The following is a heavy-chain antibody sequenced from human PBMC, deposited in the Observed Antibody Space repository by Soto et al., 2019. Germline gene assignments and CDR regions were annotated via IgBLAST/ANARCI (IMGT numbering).Heavy chain of an antibody. CDR2: INAGNGNT. V-gene: IGHV1-3*01. J-gene: IGHJ3*02. D-gene: IGHD2-2*01. Sequence: ASVKVSCKASGYTFTSYAIHWVRQAPGQRLEWMGWINAGNGNTKYSQKFQGRVTITRDTSASTAYMELSSLRSEDTAVYYCARPRRDIVVVPAAFDIWGQGTMVTVSS. CDR1: GYTFTSYA. CDR3: ARPRRDIVVVPAAFDI.